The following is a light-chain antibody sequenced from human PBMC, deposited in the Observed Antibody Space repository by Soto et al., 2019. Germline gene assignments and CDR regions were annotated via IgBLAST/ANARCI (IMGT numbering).Light chain of an antibody. CDR3: QSYDSSNHVV. J-gene: IGLJ2*01. CDR1: SGSIASNY. V-gene: IGLV6-57*02. Sequence: NFMLTQPHSVSESPGKTVTISCTGSSGSIASNYVQWYQQRPGSAPTTVNYKDDQRPSGVPDRFSGSIDSSSNSASLTISGLKTEDGADYYCQSYDSSNHVVFGGGTKLTVL. CDR2: KDD.